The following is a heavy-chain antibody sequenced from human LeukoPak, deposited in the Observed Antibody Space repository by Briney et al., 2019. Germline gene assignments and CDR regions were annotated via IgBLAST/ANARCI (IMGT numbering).Heavy chain of an antibody. CDR2: ISYDGSNK. V-gene: IGHV3-30-3*01. Sequence: GGSLRLSCAASGFTFSSYAMHWVRQAPGKGPEWVAVISYDGSNKYYADSVEGRFTISRDNSKNTLYLQMNSLRAEDTAVYYCARESQPDYYYGSGSYYRSHYYYYGMDVWGQGTTVTVSS. J-gene: IGHJ6*02. CDR1: GFTFSSYA. D-gene: IGHD3-10*01. CDR3: ARESQPDYYYGSGSYYRSHYYYYGMDV.